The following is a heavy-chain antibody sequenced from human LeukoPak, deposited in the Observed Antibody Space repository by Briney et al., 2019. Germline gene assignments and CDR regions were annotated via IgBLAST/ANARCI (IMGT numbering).Heavy chain of an antibody. V-gene: IGHV3-30-3*01. CDR3: ARGPSKDPSYYYYGMDV. CDR1: GFAFSSFV. Sequence: GGSLRLSCAASGFAFSSFVMHWVRQAPGKGLEWVAVISYDGSNKYYADSVKGRFTISRDNSKNTLYLQMNSLRAEDTAVYYCARGPSKDPSYYYYGMDVWGQGTTVTVSS. J-gene: IGHJ6*02. CDR2: ISYDGSNK. D-gene: IGHD4-4*01.